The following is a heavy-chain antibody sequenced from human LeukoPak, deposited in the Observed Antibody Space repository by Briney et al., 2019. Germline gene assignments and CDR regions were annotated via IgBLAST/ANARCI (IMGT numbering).Heavy chain of an antibody. CDR1: GFTFSSYA. V-gene: IGHV3-64*01. CDR2: IRSNGGST. CDR3: ARDLYGIKSLGYYFDY. D-gene: IGHD2/OR15-2a*01. Sequence: GGSLSLSCAASGFTFSSYAMHWVRQAPGKGLEYVSAIRSNGGSTYYANSVKGRFTISRDNSKNTLYLQMGSLRAEDMAVYYCARDLYGIKSLGYYFDYWAREPWSPSPQ. J-gene: IGHJ4*02.